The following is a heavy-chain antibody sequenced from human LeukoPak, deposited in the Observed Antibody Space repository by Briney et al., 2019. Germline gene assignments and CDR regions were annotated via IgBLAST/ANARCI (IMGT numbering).Heavy chain of an antibody. V-gene: IGHV3-30*03. CDR2: ISYDGSDK. CDR1: GFTFSPYG. Sequence: TGGSLRLSCAASGFTFSPYGMHWVRQAPGKGLEWVAVISYDGSDKYYADSVKGRFTISRDNSKNTLYLQMNSLRAEDTAVYYCARDSRQLALDSWGQGTLVTVSS. CDR3: ARDSRQLALDS. J-gene: IGHJ4*02. D-gene: IGHD1-1*01.